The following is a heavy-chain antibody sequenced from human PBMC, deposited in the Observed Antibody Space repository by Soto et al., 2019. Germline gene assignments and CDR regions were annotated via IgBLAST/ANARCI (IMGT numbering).Heavy chain of an antibody. Sequence: ASVKVSCKASGYTFTGYYMHWVRQAPGQGLEWMGWFNPDSGGTNYAQKFQGRVTMTTDTSTSTAYMELRSLRSDDTAVYYCAREGPHGYWGQGTLVTVSS. CDR2: FNPDSGGT. CDR1: GYTFTGYY. J-gene: IGHJ4*02. CDR3: AREGPHGY. V-gene: IGHV1-2*02.